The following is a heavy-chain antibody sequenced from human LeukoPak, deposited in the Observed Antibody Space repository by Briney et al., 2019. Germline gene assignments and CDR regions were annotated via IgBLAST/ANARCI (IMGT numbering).Heavy chain of an antibody. CDR2: ISGSGGST. Sequence: GGSLRLSCAASGFTFSSYAMSWVRQAPGKGLEWVSAISGSGGSTYYADSVKGRFTISRDNAKNSLYLQMGSLRAEDTAIYYCVRETVSVITDFDYWGQGTLVTVSS. D-gene: IGHD3-16*02. J-gene: IGHJ4*02. CDR3: VRETVSVITDFDY. CDR1: GFTFSSYA. V-gene: IGHV3-23*01.